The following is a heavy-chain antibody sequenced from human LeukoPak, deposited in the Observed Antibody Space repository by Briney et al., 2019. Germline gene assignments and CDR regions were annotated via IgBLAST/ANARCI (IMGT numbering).Heavy chain of an antibody. CDR2: VKSKADGGTT. D-gene: IGHD1-26*01. CDR3: TSDPRIGRYFDY. J-gene: IGHJ4*02. Sequence: SLRLSCAXXGFTFXNAWMNWVRQVPGKGLEWVGRVKSKADGGTTDYAATVEGRFTISRDDSENTLYLQMNSLKTEDTAVYYCTSDPRIGRYFDYWGQGTLVTVSS. V-gene: IGHV3-15*01. CDR1: GFTFXNAW.